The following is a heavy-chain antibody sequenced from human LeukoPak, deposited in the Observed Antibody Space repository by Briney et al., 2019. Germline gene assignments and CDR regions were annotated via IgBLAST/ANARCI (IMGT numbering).Heavy chain of an antibody. CDR2: FSGNGGST. Sequence: PGGSLRLSCAASGFTFSSYSMSWVRQAPGKGLEWVSAFSGNGGSTYYADSVKGRFTISRDNSKNTLYLQMNSLRAEDTAVYYCARSRGYSSTAGDAFDIWGQGTMVTVSS. J-gene: IGHJ3*02. CDR3: ARSRGYSSTAGDAFDI. D-gene: IGHD6-13*01. V-gene: IGHV3-23*01. CDR1: GFTFSSYS.